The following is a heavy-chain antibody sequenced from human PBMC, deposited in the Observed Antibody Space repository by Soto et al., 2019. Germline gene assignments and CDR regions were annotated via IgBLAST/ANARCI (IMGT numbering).Heavy chain of an antibody. CDR2: FHYSENT. CDR3: AHSRSYGPGGFDY. Sequence: SETLSLTCTVSGGSISSGPYSWGWIRQPPGEGLEWIGTFHYSENTYYNPSLESRVTITKDTSKNQVVLTMTNMDPVDTATYYCAHSRSYGPGGFDYWGQGTLVTVSS. D-gene: IGHD5-18*01. V-gene: IGHV4-39*06. CDR1: GGSISSGPYS. J-gene: IGHJ4*02.